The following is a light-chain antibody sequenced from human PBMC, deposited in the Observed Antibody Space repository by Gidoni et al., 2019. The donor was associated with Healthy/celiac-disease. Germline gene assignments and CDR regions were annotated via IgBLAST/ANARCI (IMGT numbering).Light chain of an antibody. CDR3: QQFDNPPIT. CDR2: DAS. V-gene: IGKV1-33*01. J-gene: IGKJ5*01. Sequence: DIQMTQSPSSLSASVGDRVTITCQASQDISNSLNWYQQKPGKAPKLLIYDASNLKTGVPSRFSGSGSGTDFTFTISSLQPEDIATYYCQQFDNPPITFGQXTRLEIK. CDR1: QDISNS.